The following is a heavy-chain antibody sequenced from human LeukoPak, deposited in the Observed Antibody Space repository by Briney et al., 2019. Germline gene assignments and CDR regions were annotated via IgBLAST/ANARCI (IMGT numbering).Heavy chain of an antibody. J-gene: IGHJ4*02. Sequence: GGSLRLSCAASGFTFSSHWMHWVRQGPGKGLVWVSRINSDGSSTTYADSVKGRFTMSRDNAKNTLYLQMNSLRAEDTAVYYCARDVGLWDSSASVSHWGQGTLVTVSS. CDR1: GFTFSSHW. D-gene: IGHD3-22*01. CDR2: INSDGSST. V-gene: IGHV3-74*01. CDR3: ARDVGLWDSSASVSH.